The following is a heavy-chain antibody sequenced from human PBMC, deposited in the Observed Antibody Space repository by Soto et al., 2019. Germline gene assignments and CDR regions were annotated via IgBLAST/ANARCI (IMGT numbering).Heavy chain of an antibody. J-gene: IGHJ4*02. CDR3: ARDFRAYCSVDCSPYFDY. D-gene: IGHD2-21*02. V-gene: IGHV3-30-3*01. CDR1: GFTFRIYA. CDR2: ILYDGSNK. Sequence: QVQLVESGGGVVRPGKSLRLSCAASGFTFRIYAMHWVRQAPGKGLEWVALILYDGSNKYYADSVKGRFTISRDDSKNTLYLQMNILRAEDTAVYYCARDFRAYCSVDCSPYFDYWGQGTLVTVSS.